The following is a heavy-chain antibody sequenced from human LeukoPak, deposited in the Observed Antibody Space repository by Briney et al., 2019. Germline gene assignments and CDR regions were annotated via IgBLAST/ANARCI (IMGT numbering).Heavy chain of an antibody. CDR1: GFTFSSYA. D-gene: IGHD1-26*01. CDR2: ISGSGYST. J-gene: IGHJ6*02. CDR3: AKRFGAVAYGMDV. Sequence: PGGSLRLSCAASGFTFSSYALTWVRQAPGRGLEWVSTISGSGYSTFYAASVKGRFTISGDNSKNTLSLQMNSLRAEDTAVYYCAKRFGAVAYGMDVWGQGTTVTVSS. V-gene: IGHV3-23*01.